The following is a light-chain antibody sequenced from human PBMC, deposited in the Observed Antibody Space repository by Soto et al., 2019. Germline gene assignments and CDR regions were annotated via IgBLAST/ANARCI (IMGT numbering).Light chain of an antibody. CDR2: ANS. Sequence: QSALTQPPSVSGAPGQRVTISCTGSSSNIGAGYDVHWYQQLPGTAPKLLIYANSNRPSGVPGRFSGSKSGTSASLAITGXXAEDESDYYCQSYDSSLSGYVFGTGTKLTVL. J-gene: IGLJ1*01. V-gene: IGLV1-40*01. CDR3: QSYDSSLSGYV. CDR1: SSNIGAGYD.